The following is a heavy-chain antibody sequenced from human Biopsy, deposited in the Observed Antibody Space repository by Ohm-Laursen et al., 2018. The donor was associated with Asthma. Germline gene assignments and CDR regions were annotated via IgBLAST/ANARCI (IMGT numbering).Heavy chain of an antibody. J-gene: IGHJ6*02. D-gene: IGHD3-10*01. CDR3: ARGPNYHGSGRAPIGMDV. V-gene: IGHV4-61*01. Sequence: TLSLTCIVSGGSVSTGSYYWSWIRQPPGKGLEWLGYIYYTGSDNYNPSLKSRVTISVGTSKNQFSLRLNSVTAADTAVYYCARGPNYHGSGRAPIGMDVWGQGTTVTVSS. CDR2: IYYTGSD. CDR1: GGSVSTGSYY.